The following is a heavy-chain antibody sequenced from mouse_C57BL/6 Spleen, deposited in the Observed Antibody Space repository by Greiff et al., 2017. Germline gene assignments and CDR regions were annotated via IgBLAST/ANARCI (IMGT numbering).Heavy chain of an antibody. CDR2: INPSSGYT. V-gene: IGHV1-7*01. Sequence: QVQLQQSGAELAKPGASVKLSCKASGYTFTSYWMHWVKQRPGQGLEWIGYINPSSGYTKYNQKFKDKATLTADKSSRTADMQLISLTYDDSAVYYCAREQGLFTTVAFDYWGQGTTLTVSS. CDR3: AREQGLFTTVAFDY. J-gene: IGHJ2*01. D-gene: IGHD1-1*01. CDR1: GYTFTSYW.